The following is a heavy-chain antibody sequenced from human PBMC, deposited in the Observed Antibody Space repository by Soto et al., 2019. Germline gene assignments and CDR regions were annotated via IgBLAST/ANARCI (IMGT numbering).Heavy chain of an antibody. Sequence: QVQLVESGGGVVQPGRSLRLSCAASGFTFSSYGMHWVRQAPGKGLEWVAVISYDGSNKYYADSVKGRFTISRDNSKXXXXXXXXXXXXXXXXXXXXXXXRKPLVXXAASDYWGQGTLVTVSS. J-gene: IGHJ4*02. CDR3: XXXRKPLVXXAASDY. D-gene: IGHD2-15*01. V-gene: IGHV3-30*03. CDR1: GFTFSSYG. CDR2: ISYDGSNK.